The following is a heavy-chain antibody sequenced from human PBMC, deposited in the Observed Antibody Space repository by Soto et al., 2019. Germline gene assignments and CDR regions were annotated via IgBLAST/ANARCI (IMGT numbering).Heavy chain of an antibody. Sequence: QVQLVQSGTEVKKTGASVKVSCKTSGYSFPDYGVTWVRQAPGEGLQWMGWSAAYNDDTDYAQDFQGRVTMTTDTSTSTAYMELRSLRSDDTAVYFCARSRSSAMVTSDYWGQGTLVTVSS. V-gene: IGHV1-18*01. CDR2: SAAYNDDT. CDR1: GYSFPDYG. J-gene: IGHJ4*02. CDR3: ARSRSSAMVTSDY. D-gene: IGHD2-2*01.